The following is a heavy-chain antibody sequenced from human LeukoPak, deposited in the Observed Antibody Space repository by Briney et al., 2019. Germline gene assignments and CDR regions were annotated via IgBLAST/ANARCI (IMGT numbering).Heavy chain of an antibody. D-gene: IGHD5-18*01. Sequence: GGSLGLSCAASGFTLSSYAMSWVRQAPGKGLEWVSLISGSGGDTYYADSVKGRLTISRDISKNTLYLQMNSLSAEDTAVYYCAKGDSGMVRRYYFDYWGQGTLVTVSS. CDR1: GFTLSSYA. CDR2: ISGSGGDT. CDR3: AKGDSGMVRRYYFDY. J-gene: IGHJ4*02. V-gene: IGHV3-23*01.